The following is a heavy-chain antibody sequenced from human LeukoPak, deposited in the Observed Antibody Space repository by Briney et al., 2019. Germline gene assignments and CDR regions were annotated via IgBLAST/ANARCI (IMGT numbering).Heavy chain of an antibody. J-gene: IGHJ3*02. D-gene: IGHD3-10*01. V-gene: IGHV3-49*04. CDR1: GFTFGDYA. Sequence: GGSLRLSCTASGFTFGDYATSWVRQAPGKGLEWVGFIRSKAYGGTTEYAASVKGRFTISRDDSKSIAYLQMNSLKTEDTAVYYCTRDLGRAYYGSGSYEAFDIWGQGTMVTVSS. CDR3: TRDLGRAYYGSGSYEAFDI. CDR2: IRSKAYGGTT.